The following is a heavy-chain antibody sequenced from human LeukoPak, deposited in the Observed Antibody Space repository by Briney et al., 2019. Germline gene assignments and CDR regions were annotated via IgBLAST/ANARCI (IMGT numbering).Heavy chain of an antibody. J-gene: IGHJ4*02. CDR2: IIPIFGTA. CDR3: ARFGGK. Sequence: SVKVSCKASGGTFSSCAIRWVRPAPGQGLDGMDRIIPIFGTANYAQKFQGRVTITADKPTSTAYMELSSRRSEDTAAYYCARFGGKWGQGTLVTVSS. CDR1: GGTFSSCA. V-gene: IGHV1-69*06. D-gene: IGHD3-16*01.